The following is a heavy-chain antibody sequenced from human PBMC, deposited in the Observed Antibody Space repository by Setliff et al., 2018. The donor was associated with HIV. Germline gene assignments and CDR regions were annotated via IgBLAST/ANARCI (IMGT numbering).Heavy chain of an antibody. CDR3: ARGVKGIATTGKYYFDY. D-gene: IGHD6-13*01. CDR1: GYAFTDYS. J-gene: IGHJ4*02. V-gene: IGHV1-2*06. Sequence: ASVKVSCKTSGYAFTDYSIHWVRQAPGQGLEWVGRINPDSRGTNYAQTFQGRVTMTRDTSVSTAYMELSRLKSDDTAVFYCARGVKGIATTGKYYFDYWGQGTLVNVSS. CDR2: INPDSRGT.